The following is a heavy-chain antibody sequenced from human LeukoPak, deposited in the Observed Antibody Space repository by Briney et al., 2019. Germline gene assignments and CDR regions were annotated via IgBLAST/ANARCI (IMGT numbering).Heavy chain of an antibody. CDR1: GYTFTGYY. J-gene: IGHJ4*02. D-gene: IGHD6-13*01. V-gene: IGHV1-2*02. CDR2: INPNSGGT. Sequence: ASVKVSCKASGYTFTGYYMHWVRQAPGQGLERMGWINPNSGGTNYAQKFQGRVTMTRDTSISTAYMELSRLRSDDTAVYYCARDQQQLAAYFDYWGQGTLVTVSS. CDR3: ARDQQQLAAYFDY.